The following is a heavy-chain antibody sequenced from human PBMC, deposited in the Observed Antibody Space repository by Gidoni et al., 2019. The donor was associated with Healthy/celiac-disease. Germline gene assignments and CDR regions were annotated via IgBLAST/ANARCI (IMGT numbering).Heavy chain of an antibody. Sequence: EVQLVESGGGLVKPGGSLRLSCAASGFNFSNAWISWVRQAPGKGREWVGSIKSKTDGGTTDYAAPVKGRFTISRDDSKNTLYLQMNSLKTEDTAVYYCVGIVVVPAAIGDYYYYGMDVWGQGTTVTVSS. J-gene: IGHJ6*02. CDR3: VGIVVVPAAIGDYYYYGMDV. V-gene: IGHV3-15*01. CDR2: IKSKTDGGTT. CDR1: GFNFSNAW. D-gene: IGHD2-2*02.